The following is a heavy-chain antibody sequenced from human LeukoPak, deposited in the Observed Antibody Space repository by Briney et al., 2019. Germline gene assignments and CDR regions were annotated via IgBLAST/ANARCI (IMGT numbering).Heavy chain of an antibody. V-gene: IGHV4-39*01. Sequence: SQTLSLTCTVSGGSISSSSYYWGWIRQPPGKGLEWIGSIYYSGSTYYNPSLKSRVTISVDTSKNQFSLKLSSVAAADTAVYYCARHYNWNDGEGFDYWGQGTLVTVSS. CDR2: IYYSGST. CDR1: GGSISSSSYY. CDR3: ARHYNWNDGEGFDY. D-gene: IGHD1-1*01. J-gene: IGHJ4*02.